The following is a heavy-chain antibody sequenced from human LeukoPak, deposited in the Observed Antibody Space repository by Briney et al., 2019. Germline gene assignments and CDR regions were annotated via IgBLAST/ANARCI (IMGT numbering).Heavy chain of an antibody. J-gene: IGHJ5*02. CDR2: IRYDGSNK. CDR3: AKDRVAGLRFLEWPNP. V-gene: IGHV3-30*02. Sequence: HSGGSLRLSCAASGFTFSSYGMHWVRQAPGKGLEWVAFIRYDGSNKYYADSVKGRFTISRDNSKNTLYLQMNSLRAEDTAVYYCAKDRVAGLRFLEWPNPWGQGTLVTVSS. CDR1: GFTFSSYG. D-gene: IGHD3-3*01.